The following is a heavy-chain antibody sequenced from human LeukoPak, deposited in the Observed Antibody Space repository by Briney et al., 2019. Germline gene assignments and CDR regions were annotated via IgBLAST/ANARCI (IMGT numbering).Heavy chain of an antibody. J-gene: IGHJ6*03. CDR1: GVSISSGSYY. D-gene: IGHD3-10*01. V-gene: IGHV4-61*02. Sequence: SETLSLTCTVSGVSISSGSYYWSWIRQPAGKGLEWIGRIYSSGSTHYNPSLKSRVTISVDTSKNQFSLKLSSVTAADTAVYYCARDGLNTMVRGKIHYNYMDVWGKGTTVSISS. CDR3: ARDGLNTMVRGKIHYNYMDV. CDR2: IYSSGST.